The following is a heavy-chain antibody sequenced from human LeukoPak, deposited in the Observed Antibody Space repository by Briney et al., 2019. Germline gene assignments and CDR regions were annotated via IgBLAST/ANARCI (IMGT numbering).Heavy chain of an antibody. CDR2: IIPIFGTA. D-gene: IGHD3-3*01. Sequence: ASVKVSCKASGGTFSSYAISWVRQAPGQGLEWMGGIIPIFGTANYAQKLQGRVTITADESTSTAYMELSSLRSEDTAVYYCAIMGDFWSGHRHNWFDPWGQGTLVTVSS. V-gene: IGHV1-69*13. CDR3: AIMGDFWSGHRHNWFDP. CDR1: GGTFSSYA. J-gene: IGHJ5*02.